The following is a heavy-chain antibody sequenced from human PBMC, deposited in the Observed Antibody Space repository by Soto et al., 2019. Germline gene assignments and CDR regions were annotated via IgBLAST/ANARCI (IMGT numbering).Heavy chain of an antibody. CDR1: GGSFSGYY. CDR2: INHSGST. D-gene: IGHD3-10*01. J-gene: IGHJ4*02. CDR3: ARGLGSYYRRPFDY. Sequence: PSETLSLTXAVYGGSFSGYYWSWIRQPPGKGLEWIGEINHSGSTNYNPSLKSRVTISVDTSKNQFSLKLSSVTAADTAVYYCARGLGSYYRRPFDYWGQGTLVTVSS. V-gene: IGHV4-34*01.